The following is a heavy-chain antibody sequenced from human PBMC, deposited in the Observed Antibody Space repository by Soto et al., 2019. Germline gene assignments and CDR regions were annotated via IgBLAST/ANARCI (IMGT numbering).Heavy chain of an antibody. Sequence: PSETLSLTCTVSGVSFSSYYWSWIRQPPGKGLEWIGYIHYSGSTSYNPSLKSRVAISVDTSKNQFSLKLSSVTAADTAVYYCAKQIRPPGFLPGYSLLFVIWGKGKMVPVS. CDR1: GVSFSSYY. CDR2: IHYSGST. CDR3: AKQIRPPGFLPGYSLLFVI. D-gene: IGHD3-9*01. J-gene: IGHJ3*02. V-gene: IGHV4-59*08.